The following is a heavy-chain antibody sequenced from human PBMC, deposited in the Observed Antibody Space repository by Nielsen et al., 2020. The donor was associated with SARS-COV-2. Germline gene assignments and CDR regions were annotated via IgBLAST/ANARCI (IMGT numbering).Heavy chain of an antibody. CDR3: ARDGFVVVTVRRGEYFQH. CDR2: ISYDGSNK. V-gene: IGHV3-30-3*01. CDR1: GFTFSSYA. D-gene: IGHD2-21*02. J-gene: IGHJ1*01. Sequence: GESLKISCAASGFTFSSYAMHWVRQAPGKGLEWVAVISYDGSNKYYADSVKGRFTISRDNSKNTLYLQMNSLRAEDTAVYYCARDGFVVVTVRRGEYFQHWGQGTLVTVSS.